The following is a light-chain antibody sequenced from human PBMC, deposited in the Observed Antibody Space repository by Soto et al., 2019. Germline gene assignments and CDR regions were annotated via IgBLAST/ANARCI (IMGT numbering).Light chain of an antibody. CDR2: GAS. Sequence: EIVLTQSPGTLSLSPGERATLSCRSSQSFSSSYLAWYQQKPGQAPRLLIYGASNRATGIPDRFSGSGSGTDFTLPISRLEPEDFAVYYCQHYGSSPRAFGQGTKLEIK. V-gene: IGKV3-20*01. CDR3: QHYGSSPRA. CDR1: QSFSSSY. J-gene: IGKJ2*01.